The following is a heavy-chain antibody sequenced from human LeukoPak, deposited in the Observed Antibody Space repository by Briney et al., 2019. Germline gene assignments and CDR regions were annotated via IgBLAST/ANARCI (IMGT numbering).Heavy chain of an antibody. CDR3: ARVDYGDYSKDFDY. CDR2: INHRGRT. V-gene: IGHV4-34*01. Sequence: SETLSLTCVVYGESFSGYYWSWIRQPPGKGLEWIGEINHRGRTNYNPSLKSRATMSVDTSKNQFSLRLNSVTAADTAVYYCARVDYGDYSKDFDYWDQGTLVTVAS. J-gene: IGHJ4*02. CDR1: GESFSGYY. D-gene: IGHD4-17*01.